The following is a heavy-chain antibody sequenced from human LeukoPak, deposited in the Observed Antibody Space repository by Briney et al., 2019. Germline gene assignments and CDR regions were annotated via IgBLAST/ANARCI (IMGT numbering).Heavy chain of an antibody. D-gene: IGHD3-10*01. J-gene: IGHJ4*02. V-gene: IGHV4-30-2*01. CDR1: GDSIGSGGYS. CDR2: IHQSGTT. CDR3: ARRVAGSGTSYFDR. Sequence: PSETLSLTCTISGDSIGSGGYSWSWIRQPPGKGLEWIGYIHQSGTTYRNPSLSSRVTMSKDSSKNQFSLSLHSVTAADTAVHYCARRVAGSGTSYFDRWGQGTPVTVSS.